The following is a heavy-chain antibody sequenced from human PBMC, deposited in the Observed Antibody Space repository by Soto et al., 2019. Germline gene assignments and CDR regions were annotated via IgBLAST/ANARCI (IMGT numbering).Heavy chain of an antibody. D-gene: IGHD1-26*01. Sequence: VASVKVSCKVPKYTLTELTIDWLRQAPGKGLEWMGRSAPEEGEPIYPQKFQGRVSMTEDPSTDTAYMELTSLRFEDTAVYFCAADRKIVGTIGAFDFWGQGTLVTVSS. CDR1: KYTLTELT. CDR3: AADRKIVGTIGAFDF. V-gene: IGHV1-24*01. J-gene: IGHJ4*02. CDR2: SAPEEGEP.